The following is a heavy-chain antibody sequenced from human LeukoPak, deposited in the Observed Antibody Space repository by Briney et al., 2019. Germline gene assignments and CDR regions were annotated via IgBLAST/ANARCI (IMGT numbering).Heavy chain of an antibody. CDR3: ASSPPSYYYDSSGIWFDP. Sequence: GGSLRLSCAASGFTFSDYYMSWIRQAPGKGLEWVSYISSSGSTIYYADSVKGRFTISRDNAKNSLYLQMNSLRAEDTAVYYCASSPPSYYYDSSGIWFDPWGQGTLVTVSS. CDR1: GFTFSDYY. J-gene: IGHJ5*02. CDR2: ISSSGSTI. D-gene: IGHD3-22*01. V-gene: IGHV3-11*04.